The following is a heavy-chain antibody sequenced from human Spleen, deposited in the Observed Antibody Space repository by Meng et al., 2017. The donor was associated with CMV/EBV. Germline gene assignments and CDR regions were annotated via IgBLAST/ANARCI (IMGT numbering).Heavy chain of an antibody. CDR1: GFTFSSYG. V-gene: IGHV3-30*02. D-gene: IGHD3-3*01. Sequence: GESLKISCAASGFTFSSYGMHWVRQAPGKGLEWVAFIRYDGSNKYYADSVKGRFTISRDNSKNTLYLQMNSLRAEDTAVYYCAKDQAGYDFWSGEDYWGQGTLVT. CDR3: AKDQAGYDFWSGEDY. CDR2: IRYDGSNK. J-gene: IGHJ4*02.